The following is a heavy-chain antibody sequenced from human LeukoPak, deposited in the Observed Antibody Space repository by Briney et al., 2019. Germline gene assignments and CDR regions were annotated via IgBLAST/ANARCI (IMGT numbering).Heavy chain of an antibody. CDR3: AKAPPSPHGYHDAFDI. CDR2: IIGSGGST. D-gene: IGHD5-18*01. V-gene: IGHV3-23*01. Sequence: PGGSLRLSCAASGFTFSSYAMSWGRQAPGKGLEWGSAIIGSGGSTYYADSVKGRFTISRDNSKNTLYLQMNSLRAEDTAVYYCAKAPPSPHGYHDAFDIWGQGTMVTVSS. J-gene: IGHJ3*02. CDR1: GFTFSSYA.